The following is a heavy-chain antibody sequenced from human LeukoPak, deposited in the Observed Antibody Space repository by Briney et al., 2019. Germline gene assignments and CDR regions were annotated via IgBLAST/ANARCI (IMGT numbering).Heavy chain of an antibody. CDR1: GFTLSSYA. CDR2: ISSSSSYI. J-gene: IGHJ6*03. Sequence: GGSLRFSCAASGFTLSSYAMSWVRQAPGKGLEWVSSISSSSSYIYYEDSVKGRFTISRDNAKNSLYLQMNSLRADDTAVYYCARVVTVAWSERRPGYYYMDVWGKGTTVTVSS. CDR3: ARVVTVAWSERRPGYYYMDV. D-gene: IGHD1-1*01. V-gene: IGHV3-21*01.